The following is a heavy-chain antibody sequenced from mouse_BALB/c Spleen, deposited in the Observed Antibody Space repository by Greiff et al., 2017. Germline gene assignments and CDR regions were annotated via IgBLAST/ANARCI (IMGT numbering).Heavy chain of an antibody. J-gene: IGHJ2*01. Sequence: QVQLQQSGAELVRPGTSVKISCKASGYTFTNYWLGWVKQRPGHGLEWIGDIYPGGGYTNYNEKFKGKATLTADTSSSTAYMQLSSLTSEDSAVYFCARGGLLRGDFDYWGQGTTLTVSS. V-gene: IGHV1-63*02. CDR2: IYPGGGYT. CDR1: GYTFTNYW. CDR3: ARGGLLRGDFDY. D-gene: IGHD1-1*01.